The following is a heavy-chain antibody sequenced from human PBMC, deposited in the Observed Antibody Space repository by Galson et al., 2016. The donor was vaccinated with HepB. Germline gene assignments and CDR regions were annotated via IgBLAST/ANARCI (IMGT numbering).Heavy chain of an antibody. D-gene: IGHD1-1*01. CDR1: GFVFSNSG. Sequence: SLRLSCAASGFVFSNSGLSWVRQAPGKGLEWVASISTRRTTYYSDSVQGRFTISRDNSNNTLYLQMNGLRAEDTAVYYCAKERLVRRIFDHWGQGTLLTVSS. CDR2: ISTRRTT. V-gene: IGHV3-23*01. J-gene: IGHJ4*02. CDR3: AKERLVRRIFDH.